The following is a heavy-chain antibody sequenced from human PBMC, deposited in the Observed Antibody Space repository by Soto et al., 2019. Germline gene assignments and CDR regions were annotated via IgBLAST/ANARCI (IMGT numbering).Heavy chain of an antibody. J-gene: IGHJ6*02. CDR2: INHSGST. CDR1: GGSFSGYY. CDR3: ARELHCSGGSCYSSYYYGMDV. D-gene: IGHD2-15*01. V-gene: IGHV4-34*01. Sequence: SETLSLTSAVYGGSFSGYYWSWIRQPPGKGLEWIGEINHSGSTNYNPSLKSRVTISVDTSKNQFSLKLSSVTAADTAVYYCARELHCSGGSCYSSYYYGMDVWGQGTTVTVSS.